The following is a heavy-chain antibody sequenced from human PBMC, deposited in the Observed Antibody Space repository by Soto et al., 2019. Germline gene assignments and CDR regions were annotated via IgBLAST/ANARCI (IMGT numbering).Heavy chain of an antibody. CDR2: IIPILGIA. Sequence: WASVKVSFKAYGGTFSSYTISWVRQAPGQGLEWMGRIIPILGIANYAQKFQGRVTITADKSTSTAYMELSSLRSEDTAVYYCARDPNIAVAGNWFDPWGQGTLVTVSS. J-gene: IGHJ5*02. CDR1: GGTFSSYT. V-gene: IGHV1-69*04. D-gene: IGHD6-19*01. CDR3: ARDPNIAVAGNWFDP.